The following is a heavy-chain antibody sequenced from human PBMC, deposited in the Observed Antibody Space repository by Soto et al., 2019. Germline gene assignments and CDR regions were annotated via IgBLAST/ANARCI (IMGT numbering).Heavy chain of an antibody. V-gene: IGHV4-30-4*01. CDR2: ISYSGST. CDR1: GGSISSGNYY. Sequence: PSETLSLTCTVSGGSISSGNYYWSWIRQPPGKGLEWIGFISYSGSTYYSTSLKSRVTISVDTSKSQFSLNLSFVTAADTAVYYCARDRDGAFDIWGQGTMVTVSS. D-gene: IGHD3-10*01. J-gene: IGHJ3*02. CDR3: ARDRDGAFDI.